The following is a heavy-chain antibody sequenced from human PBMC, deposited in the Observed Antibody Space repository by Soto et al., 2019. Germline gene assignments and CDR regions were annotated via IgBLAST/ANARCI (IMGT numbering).Heavy chain of an antibody. CDR1: GYTFTGYY. Sequence: QVPVVQSGAEVKKPGASVKVSCKASGYTFTGYYMHWVRQAPGQGLEWMGWINPNSGGTNYAQKFQGWVTMTRDTSISTAYMELSRLRSDDTAVYYCARSPGGVVTAMYYFDYWGQGTLVTVSS. CDR3: ARSPGGVVTAMYYFDY. V-gene: IGHV1-2*04. J-gene: IGHJ4*02. D-gene: IGHD2-21*02. CDR2: INPNSGGT.